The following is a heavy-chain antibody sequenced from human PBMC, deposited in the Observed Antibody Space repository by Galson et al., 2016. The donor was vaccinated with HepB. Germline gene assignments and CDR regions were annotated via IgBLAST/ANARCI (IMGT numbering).Heavy chain of an antibody. CDR2: INDDGSET. D-gene: IGHD5-18*01. J-gene: IGHJ6*02. CDR1: GFMFSNYW. CDR3: ARLYRYGYRDHYYGMDV. Sequence: LRLSCAASGFMFSNYWMTWVRQAPGKGLEWVANINDDGSETYYVDSVKGRFTISRDSGNNSLYLQMHSLRPEDAAVYYCARLYRYGYRDHYYGMDVCGQGTTVTISS. V-gene: IGHV3-7*01.